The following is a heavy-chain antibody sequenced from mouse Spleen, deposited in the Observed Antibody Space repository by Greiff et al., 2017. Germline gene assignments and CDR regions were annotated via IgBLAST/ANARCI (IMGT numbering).Heavy chain of an antibody. J-gene: IGHJ3*01. V-gene: IGHV1-59*01. Sequence: QVQLQQSGAELVRPGTSVKLSCKASGYTFTSYWMHWVKQRPGQGLEWIGVIDPSDSYTNYNQKFKGKATLTVDTSSSTAYMQLSSLTSEDSAVYYCASHLRAYCGQGTLVTVSA. CDR2: IDPSDSYT. CDR3: ASHLRAY. CDR1: GYTFTSYW.